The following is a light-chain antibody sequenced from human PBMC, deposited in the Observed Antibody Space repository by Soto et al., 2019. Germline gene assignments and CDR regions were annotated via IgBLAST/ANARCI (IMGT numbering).Light chain of an antibody. CDR3: SSYTDRNNLV. CDR2: DVS. J-gene: IGLJ1*01. Sequence: CALTRSPSAYGSPGQSVTISCPGTSSDIGGYNSVSWYQQHPGKAPKVMIYDVSKRPSGVPDRFSGSKSGNTASLTVSALQAEDEVDYYCSSYTDRNNLVFGTGTKV. CDR1: SSDIGGYNS. V-gene: IGLV2-8*01.